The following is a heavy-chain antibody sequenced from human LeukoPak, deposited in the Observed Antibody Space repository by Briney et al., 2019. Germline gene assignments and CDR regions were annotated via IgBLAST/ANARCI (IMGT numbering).Heavy chain of an antibody. Sequence: SETLSLTCAVYGGSFSGYYWSWIRQPPGKGLEWIGEINHSGSTNYNPSLKSRVTISVDTFKNQFSLKLSSVTAAGTAVYYCARGRKVNGYYYYGMDVWGKGTTVTVSS. V-gene: IGHV4-34*01. J-gene: IGHJ6*04. CDR2: INHSGST. CDR3: ARGRKVNGYYYYGMDV. D-gene: IGHD3-22*01. CDR1: GGSFSGYY.